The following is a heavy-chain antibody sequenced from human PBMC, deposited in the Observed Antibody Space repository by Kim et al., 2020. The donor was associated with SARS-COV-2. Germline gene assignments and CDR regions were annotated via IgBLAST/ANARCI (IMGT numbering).Heavy chain of an antibody. V-gene: IGHV3-33*01. J-gene: IGHJ4*02. Sequence: YYADSVKGRVTISRDNSKNTLHLQMNSRRAAATAVYYCVSGDSSGSTTGYWGQGTLVTVPS. CDR3: VSGDSSGSTTGY. D-gene: IGHD6-19*01.